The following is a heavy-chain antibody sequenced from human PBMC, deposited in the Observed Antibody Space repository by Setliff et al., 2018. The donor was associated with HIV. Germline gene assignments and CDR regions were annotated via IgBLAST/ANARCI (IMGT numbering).Heavy chain of an antibody. Sequence: SETLSLTCTVSGYSISTGYNWGWIRQPPGKGLEWIGSIHQSGSTYYNSSLKSRVTMSVDTSKNKFSLKLSSVTAADAAVYYCASRVYYYDSSGYLREEGFDPWGQGTLVTVSS. D-gene: IGHD3-22*01. CDR3: ASRVYYYDSSGYLREEGFDP. CDR2: IHQSGST. CDR1: GYSISTGYN. J-gene: IGHJ5*02. V-gene: IGHV4-38-2*02.